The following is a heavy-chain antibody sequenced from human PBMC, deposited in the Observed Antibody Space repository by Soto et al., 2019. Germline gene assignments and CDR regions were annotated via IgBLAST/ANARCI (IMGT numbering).Heavy chain of an antibody. Sequence: SETLSLTCTASGGSISSGGYYWSWMRQHPGKGLEWIGYIYYSGSTYYNPSLKSRVIISVDTSNNQFSLQLSSVTAADTAVYYCASHRGNTFGPYDDWGQGTQVTVSS. D-gene: IGHD3-16*01. V-gene: IGHV4-31*03. CDR1: GGSISSGGYY. CDR2: IYYSGST. J-gene: IGHJ4*01. CDR3: ASHRGNTFGPYDD.